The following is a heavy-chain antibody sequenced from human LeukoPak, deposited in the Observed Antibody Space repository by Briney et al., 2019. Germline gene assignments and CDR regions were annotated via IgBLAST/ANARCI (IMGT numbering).Heavy chain of an antibody. CDR1: GDSIISNN. CDR3: ARERDPYSRILPSPRGHPDY. J-gene: IGHJ4*02. CDR2: ISGSGGST. D-gene: IGHD2-15*01. V-gene: IGHV3-23*01. Sequence: PSETLSLTCNVSGDSIISNNFYWAWIRQAPGKGLEWVSAISGSGGSTYYADSVKGRFTISRDNSKNTLYLQMNSLRAEDTAVYYCARERDPYSRILPSPRGHPDYWGQGTLVTVSS.